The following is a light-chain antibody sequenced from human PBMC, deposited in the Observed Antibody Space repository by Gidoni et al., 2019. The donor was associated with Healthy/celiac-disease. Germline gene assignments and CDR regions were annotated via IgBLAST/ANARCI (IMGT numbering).Light chain of an antibody. CDR1: QSVLYSSNNKNY. V-gene: IGKV4-1*01. CDR3: QPYYRTRKT. Sequence: VIIHSPDFLAGSLGARATINCKSSQSVLYSSNNKNYLAWYQQKPGQPPKLLIYWASTRDSGVPDRFSGSGSGTDFTLTISSLQAEYVAVYYCQPYYRTRKTFGQGTKVEIK. J-gene: IGKJ1*01. CDR2: WAS.